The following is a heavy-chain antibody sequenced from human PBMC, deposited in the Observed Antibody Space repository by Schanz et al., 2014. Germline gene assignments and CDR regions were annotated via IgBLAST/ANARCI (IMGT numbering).Heavy chain of an antibody. CDR1: GFTFSSYG. CDR3: ARDGNYYGSRNYYKTPYYFDY. V-gene: IGHV3-33*01. D-gene: IGHD3-10*01. CDR2: IWYDENNK. J-gene: IGHJ4*02. Sequence: QVQLVESGGGVVQFGRSLRLSCVASGFTFSSYGMHWVRQAPGKGLEWVAVIWYDENNKYYADSVKGRFTISRDISKNTLHLQVTSLRAEDTAIYYCARDGNYYGSRNYYKTPYYFDYWGQGTLVTVSS.